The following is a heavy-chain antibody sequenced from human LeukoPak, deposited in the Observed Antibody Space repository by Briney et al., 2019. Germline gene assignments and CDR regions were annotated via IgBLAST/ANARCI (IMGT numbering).Heavy chain of an antibody. CDR3: ARIGYNHYFDY. CDR1: GYTFTDYY. D-gene: IGHD5-24*01. Sequence: ASVKVSCKASGYTFTDYYLHWVRQAPGQGLEWMGWINPNSGGTNSAQTFQGRVTITRDTSITTDYLDLSRLRSDDTAEYYCARIGYNHYFDYWGQGTLVTVSS. J-gene: IGHJ4*02. CDR2: INPNSGGT. V-gene: IGHV1-2*02.